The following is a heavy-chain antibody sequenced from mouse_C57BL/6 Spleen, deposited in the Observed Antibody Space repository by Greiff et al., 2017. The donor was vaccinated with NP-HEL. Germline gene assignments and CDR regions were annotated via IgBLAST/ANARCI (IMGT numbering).Heavy chain of an antibody. CDR2: IDPSDSYT. V-gene: IGHV1-50*01. J-gene: IGHJ1*03. CDR3: ARCTTVVAHAYWYFDV. Sequence: VQLQQPGAELVKPGASVKLSCKASGYTFTSYWMQWVKQRPGQGLEWIGEIDPSDSYTNYNQKFKGKATLTVDTSSSTAYMQLSRLTSEDSAVYYCARCTTVVAHAYWYFDVWGTGTTVTVSS. CDR1: GYTFTSYW. D-gene: IGHD1-1*01.